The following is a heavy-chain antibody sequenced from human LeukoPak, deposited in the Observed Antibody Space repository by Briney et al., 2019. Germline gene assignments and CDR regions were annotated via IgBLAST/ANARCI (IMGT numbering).Heavy chain of an antibody. CDR1: GFTVSSSY. J-gene: IGHJ4*02. CDR3: ARTGPIDY. V-gene: IGHV3-66*02. D-gene: IGHD1-14*01. CDR2: IYSGGST. Sequence: PGGSLRLSCAASGFTVSSSYLTWVRQAPGKGLEWLSVIYSGGSTYYADSVKGRFTISRDNSKNTLYLQMNSLRGEDTAVYYCARTGPIDYWGQGTLATVSS.